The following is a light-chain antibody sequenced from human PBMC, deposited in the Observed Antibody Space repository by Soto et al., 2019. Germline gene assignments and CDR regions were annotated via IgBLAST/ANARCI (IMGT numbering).Light chain of an antibody. CDR2: EVF. Sequence: QSALTEPASVSGSPGQSITISCSGTSSDVGAYGYVSWYQQHPGKVPKLLIYEVFYRPSGVSNRFSGSQSGNLASLTISGLQAEDDADYYCTAYTTSDTLVFGTGTKVTVL. V-gene: IGLV2-14*03. J-gene: IGLJ1*01. CDR1: SSDVGAYGY. CDR3: TAYTTSDTLV.